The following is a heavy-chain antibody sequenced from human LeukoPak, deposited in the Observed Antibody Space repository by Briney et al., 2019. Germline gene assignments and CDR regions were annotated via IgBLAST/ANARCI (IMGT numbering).Heavy chain of an antibody. D-gene: IGHD1-26*01. V-gene: IGHV3-21*01. Sequence: GGSLRLSCAASGFTFSSYSMSWVRQAPGKGLEWVSYISSSSSYIYYADSLKGRFTISRDNAKNSLYLQMNSLRAEDTAVYYCARHGSYGAFDIWGQGTMVTVSS. CDR3: ARHGSYGAFDI. CDR1: GFTFSSYS. J-gene: IGHJ3*02. CDR2: ISSSSSYI.